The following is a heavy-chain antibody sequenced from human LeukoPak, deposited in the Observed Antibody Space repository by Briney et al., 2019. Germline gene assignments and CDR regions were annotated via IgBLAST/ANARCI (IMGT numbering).Heavy chain of an antibody. J-gene: IGHJ6*02. Sequence: PSETLSLTCTVSGGSISSYSRSWIRQPAGKGLEWIGRIYTSGSTSYNPSLKSRVTMSVDTSKNQFSLKLSSVTAADTAVYYCARDKGRSSWSNYYYYYGMDVWGQGTTVTVSS. CDR3: ARDKGRSSWSNYYYYYGMDV. V-gene: IGHV4-4*07. D-gene: IGHD6-13*01. CDR1: GGSISSYS. CDR2: IYTSGST.